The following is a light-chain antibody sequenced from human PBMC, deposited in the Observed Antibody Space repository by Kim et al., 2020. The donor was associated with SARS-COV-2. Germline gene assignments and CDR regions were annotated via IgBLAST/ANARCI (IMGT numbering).Light chain of an antibody. Sequence: EIVMTQSPATLSVSPGERAILSCRASQSVSSNLAWYQQKHGQAPRLLIYGASTRATGIPARFSGSGSGTEFTLTISSLQSEDFAVYYWQQYNNWLSWTFGQGTKVDIK. CDR1: QSVSSN. CDR2: GAS. J-gene: IGKJ1*01. CDR3: QQYNNWLSWT. V-gene: IGKV3-15*01.